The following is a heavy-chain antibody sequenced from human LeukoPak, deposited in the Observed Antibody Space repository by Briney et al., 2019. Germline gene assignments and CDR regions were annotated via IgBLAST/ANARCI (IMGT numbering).Heavy chain of an antibody. CDR1: GFTFGSHA. D-gene: IGHD5-18*01. Sequence: GGSLRLSCEASGFTFGSHAMYWVRQAPGKGLEWVAGFFGSGGSPHYADPVKGRFTSSRDNSRNTVYLQINSLRADDTAVYYCGKTTVGYSSGQKPAWPVDYWGQGTLVTVSS. CDR3: GKTTVGYSSGQKPAWPVDY. V-gene: IGHV3-23*01. J-gene: IGHJ4*02. CDR2: FFGSGGSP.